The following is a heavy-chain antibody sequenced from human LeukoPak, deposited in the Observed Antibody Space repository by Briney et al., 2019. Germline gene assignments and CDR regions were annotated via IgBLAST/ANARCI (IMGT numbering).Heavy chain of an antibody. V-gene: IGHV1-8*01. Sequence: ASVKVSCKSSVYTFTIYDINWGRQATGQGLGWMGWMNPNSGNTGYVQNFQGRVTITSNTSISTAYMELSSLRSEDPAVYYCARGMRDGSRREYFQDWGQGTLVTVSS. CDR3: ARGMRDGSRREYFQD. J-gene: IGHJ1*01. CDR1: VYTFTIYD. CDR2: MNPNSGNT. D-gene: IGHD3-22*01.